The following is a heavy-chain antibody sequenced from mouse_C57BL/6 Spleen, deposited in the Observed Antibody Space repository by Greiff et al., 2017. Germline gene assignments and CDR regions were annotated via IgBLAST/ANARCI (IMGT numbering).Heavy chain of an antibody. J-gene: IGHJ4*01. D-gene: IGHD1-1*01. V-gene: IGHV1-61*01. CDR1: GYTFTSYW. Sequence: QVQLQQPGAELVRPGSSVKLSCKASGYTFTSYWMDWVKQRPGQGLEWIGNIYPSDSETHYNQKFKDKATLTVDKSSTTAYMQLSSLTSEDSAVYYGAKSYYYGSSDAMDYWGQGTSVTVSS. CDR2: IYPSDSET. CDR3: AKSYYYGSSDAMDY.